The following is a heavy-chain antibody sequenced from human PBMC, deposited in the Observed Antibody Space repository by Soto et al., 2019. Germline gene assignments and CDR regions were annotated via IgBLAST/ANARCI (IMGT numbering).Heavy chain of an antibody. CDR1: NGSIGSYY. V-gene: IGHV4-59*12. Sequence: LSLTCTISNGSIGSYYWTWIRQPPGKGLEWIGHIYYSGSTNYNPSLKSRLTLSLDTSKNQFSLKLTSVTAADTAVYYCARVGRLITAAGLLDAWGQGTLVTVSS. J-gene: IGHJ5*02. CDR3: ARVGRLITAAGLLDA. D-gene: IGHD6-13*01. CDR2: IYYSGST.